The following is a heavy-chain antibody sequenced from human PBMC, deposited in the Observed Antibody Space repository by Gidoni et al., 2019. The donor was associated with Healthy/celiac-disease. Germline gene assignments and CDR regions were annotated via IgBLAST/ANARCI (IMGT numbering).Heavy chain of an antibody. D-gene: IGHD3-10*01. CDR1: GFTFSSYG. J-gene: IGHJ6*02. CDR3: ARDGIRGVITYGMDV. Sequence: QVQLVESGGGVVQPGRSLRLSCAAPGFTFSSYGMHWVRQAPGKGLECVAVIWYDGSNKYYADSVKGRFTISRDNSKNTLYLQMNSLRAEDTAVYYCARDGIRGVITYGMDVWGQGTTVTVSS. CDR2: IWYDGSNK. V-gene: IGHV3-33*01.